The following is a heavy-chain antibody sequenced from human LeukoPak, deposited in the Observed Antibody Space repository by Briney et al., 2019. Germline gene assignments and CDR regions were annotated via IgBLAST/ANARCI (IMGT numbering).Heavy chain of an antibody. CDR2: ISAYNGNT. D-gene: IGHD3-10*01. V-gene: IGHV1-18*01. Sequence: ASVKVSCTASGYTFTSYGISWVRQAPGQGLEWMGWISAYNGNTNYAQKLQGRVTMTTDTSTSTAYMELRSLRSDDTAVYYCARAYGSGRSSLYYYYYYMDVWGKGTTVTISS. J-gene: IGHJ6*03. CDR3: ARAYGSGRSSLYYYYYYMDV. CDR1: GYTFTSYG.